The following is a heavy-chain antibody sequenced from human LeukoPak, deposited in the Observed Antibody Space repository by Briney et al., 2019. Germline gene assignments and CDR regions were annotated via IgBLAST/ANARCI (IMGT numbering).Heavy chain of an antibody. D-gene: IGHD3-22*01. Sequence: SETLSLTCTVSGGSISSYYWSWIRQPPGKGLEGIGYIYYSGSNNYNPSLKSRVTISVDTSKNQFSLKLSSVTAADTAVYYCARVRSGYYYDSSGYAFDYWGQGTLVTVSS. CDR1: GGSISSYY. CDR2: IYYSGSN. J-gene: IGHJ4*02. CDR3: ARVRSGYYYDSSGYAFDY. V-gene: IGHV4-59*01.